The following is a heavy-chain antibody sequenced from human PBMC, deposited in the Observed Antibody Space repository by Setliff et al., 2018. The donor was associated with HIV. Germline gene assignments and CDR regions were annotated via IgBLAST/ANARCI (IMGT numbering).Heavy chain of an antibody. CDR1: GGSISGYY. Sequence: SETLSLTCTVSGGSISGYYWSWIRQPPGKGLEWIGYIYYIGNTNYNHSLKRRVTLSVDTSKNQLSLKLSSLTAADTAVYYCARGRSRYYYDGSCYYVDYWGQGTLVTVSS. V-gene: IGHV4-59*01. CDR2: IYYIGNT. CDR3: ARGRSRYYYDGSCYYVDY. J-gene: IGHJ4*02. D-gene: IGHD3-22*01.